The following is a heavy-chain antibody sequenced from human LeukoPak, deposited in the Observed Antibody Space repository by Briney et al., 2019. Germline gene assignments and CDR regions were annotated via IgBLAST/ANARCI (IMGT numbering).Heavy chain of an antibody. J-gene: IGHJ4*02. V-gene: IGHV3-30*04. CDR2: ISYDGSNK. D-gene: IGHD6-6*01. CDR1: GFTFSSYA. CDR3: ARDSSSTYYFDY. Sequence: TGGSLRLSCAASGFTFSSYAMHWVRQAPGKGLEWVAVISYDGSNKYYADSVKGRFTISRDNSKNTLYLQMNSLRAEDTAVYYCARDSSSTYYFDYWGQGTLVTVSS.